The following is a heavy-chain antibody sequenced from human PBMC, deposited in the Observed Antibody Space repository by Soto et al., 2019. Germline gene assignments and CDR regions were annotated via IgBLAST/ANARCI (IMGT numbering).Heavy chain of an antibody. Sequence: PSETLSLTCAVYGGSFSGYYWSWIRQPPGKGLEWIGEINHSGSTNYNPSLKSRVTISVDTSKNQFSLKLSSVTAADTAVYYCARTLKYSNYFDYWGQGTLVTVSS. V-gene: IGHV4-34*01. CDR3: ARTLKYSNYFDY. D-gene: IGHD4-4*01. CDR2: INHSGST. CDR1: GGSFSGYY. J-gene: IGHJ4*02.